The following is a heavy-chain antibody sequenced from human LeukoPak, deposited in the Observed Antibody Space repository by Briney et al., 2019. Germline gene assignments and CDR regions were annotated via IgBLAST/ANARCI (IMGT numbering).Heavy chain of an antibody. V-gene: IGHV3-66*01. CDR3: ARDYYYDSSGYYPQ. J-gene: IGHJ4*02. CDR2: IYSGGST. CDR1: GFTVSSNY. D-gene: IGHD3-22*01. Sequence: GGSLRLSCAASGFTVSSNYMSWVRQAPGKGLEWVSVIYSGGSTYYADSVKGRFTISRDNSKNTLYLQMNSLRAEDTAVYYCARDYYYDSSGYYPQWGQGTLVTVSS.